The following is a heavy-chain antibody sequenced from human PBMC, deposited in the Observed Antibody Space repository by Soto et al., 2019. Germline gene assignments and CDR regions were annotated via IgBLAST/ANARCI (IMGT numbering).Heavy chain of an antibody. CDR1: GGTFSSYA. CDR3: AGSPEWSYALSQLVITTFAFY. Sequence: QVQLVQSGAEVKKPGSSVKVSRKASGGTFSSYAFSWVRQAPGQGLEWMGGIIPVFGATNYAQTFQGRVTITADASTSTAYMELSSLRSEDTAVYYCAGSPEWSYALSQLVITTFAFYWGQGTLVTVSP. J-gene: IGHJ4*02. CDR2: IIPVFGAT. D-gene: IGHD3-22*01. V-gene: IGHV1-69*01.